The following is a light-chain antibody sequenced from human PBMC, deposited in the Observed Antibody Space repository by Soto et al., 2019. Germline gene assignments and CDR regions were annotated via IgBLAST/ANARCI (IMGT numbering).Light chain of an antibody. CDR3: AAWDDSPNGVL. J-gene: IGLJ2*01. CDR1: SSNIGSNP. V-gene: IGLV1-44*01. Sequence: QSVLTQPPSASGTPGQRVTISCSGSSSNIGSNPVNWYQQVPGMAPKLLIYSNNQRPSGVPDRFSGSKSGTSASLAISGLQSEDEADYYCAAWDDSPNGVLFGGGTKVTVL. CDR2: SNN.